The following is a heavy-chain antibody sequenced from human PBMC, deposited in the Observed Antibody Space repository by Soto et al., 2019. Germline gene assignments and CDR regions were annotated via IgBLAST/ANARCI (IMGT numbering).Heavy chain of an antibody. Sequence: EVQLLESGGGLVQPGGSPRLSCAASGFTFSSCAMGWVRQAPGKGLEWVSDIIDSGGSTYYADPVKGRFTISRDISKSTLYLQMNSLRAEDTALYYCAKGRSYYYYYGVDVWGQGTTVTVSS. CDR3: AKGRSYYYYYGVDV. CDR2: IIDSGGST. CDR1: GFTFSSCA. J-gene: IGHJ6*02. V-gene: IGHV3-23*01.